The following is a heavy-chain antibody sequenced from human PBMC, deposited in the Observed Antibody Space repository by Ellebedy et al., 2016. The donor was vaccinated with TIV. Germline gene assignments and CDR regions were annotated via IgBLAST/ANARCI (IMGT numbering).Heavy chain of an antibody. CDR3: ATGGGIAVAHG. CDR1: GGSISSSSYN. J-gene: IGHJ4*02. V-gene: IGHV4-39*07. D-gene: IGHD6-19*01. CDR2: IYYSGST. Sequence: SETLSLTXTVSGGSISSSSYNWGWVRQSPGKGLEWIGSIYYSGSTYYNPSLKSRVTISVDTSKNQFFLKLTSVSAADTAVYYCATGGGIAVAHGWGQGTLVTVSS.